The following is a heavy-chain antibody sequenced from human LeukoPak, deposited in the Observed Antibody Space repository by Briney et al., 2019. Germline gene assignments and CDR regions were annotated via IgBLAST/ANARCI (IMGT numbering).Heavy chain of an antibody. V-gene: IGHV3-30*18. D-gene: IGHD2-8*01. J-gene: IGHJ4*02. CDR1: GFTFSSYG. CDR3: AKEGVLLAGPNYFDY. CDR2: IAYDGGIQ. Sequence: GGSLRLSCAASGFTFSSYGMHWVRQTPDKGLKWVAVIAYDGGIQHYADSVKGRLTISRDNAKNTLYLQMNSLRAEDTAVYYCAKEGVLLAGPNYFDYWGQGTVVTVSS.